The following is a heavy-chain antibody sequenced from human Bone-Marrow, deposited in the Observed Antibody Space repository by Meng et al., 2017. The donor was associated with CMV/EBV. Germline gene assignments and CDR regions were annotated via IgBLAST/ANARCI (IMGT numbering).Heavy chain of an antibody. V-gene: IGHV4-39*07. Sequence: SETLSLTCTVSGGSISSSSYNWGWIRQHPGKGLEWIGSIYYSGSTYYNPSLKSRVTISVDTSKNQFSLKLSTVTAADTAVYYCARDGIRGSLHPSFDIWGEGTIVTVSS. CDR1: GGSISSSSYN. CDR3: ARDGIRGSLHPSFDI. CDR2: IYYSGST. J-gene: IGHJ3*02. D-gene: IGHD1-1*01.